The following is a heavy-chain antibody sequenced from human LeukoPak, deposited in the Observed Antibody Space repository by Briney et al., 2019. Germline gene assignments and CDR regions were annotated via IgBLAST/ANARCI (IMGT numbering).Heavy chain of an antibody. CDR1: GFTSSSYW. CDR2: INSDGSST. V-gene: IGHV3-74*01. CDR3: ARDWGGTHAYWYFDL. D-gene: IGHD2-15*01. J-gene: IGHJ2*01. Sequence: RGTLSLSCAASGFTSSSYWTHSVRQAPGKGHVWVSRINSDGSSTSYADSVKGRFTISRDNAKYTLYLQMNRLRAEDTAVYYCARDWGGTHAYWYFDLWGRGTLVTVSS.